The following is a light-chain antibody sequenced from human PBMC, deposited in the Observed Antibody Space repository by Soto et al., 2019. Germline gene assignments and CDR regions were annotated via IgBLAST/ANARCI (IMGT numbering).Light chain of an antibody. CDR2: GNR. CDR1: NSNLGAGYD. V-gene: IGLV1-40*01. CDR3: QAYDYSLTACV. J-gene: IGLJ3*02. Sequence: QAVVTQPPSVSGAPGQRVTISCTGNNSNLGAGYDVHWYQQLPGAAPKLVIFGNRNRPSGVPERFSGSKSGTSASLAITGLQAEDEADYYCQAYDYSLTACVFGGGTKLTVL.